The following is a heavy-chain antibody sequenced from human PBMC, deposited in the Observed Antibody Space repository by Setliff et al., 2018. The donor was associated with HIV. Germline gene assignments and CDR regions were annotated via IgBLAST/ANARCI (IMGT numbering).Heavy chain of an antibody. V-gene: IGHV3-11*04. CDR2: ISSHIGKNT. CDR1: GFSFRYYY. CDR3: ARDFTELASFDY. J-gene: IGHJ4*02. Sequence: GGSLRLSCAASGFSFRYYYMNWIRQAPGKGLEWVSYISSHIGKNTNYEDSVKGRFTISRDNTNNLLYLQMNSLRAADTAIYFCARDFTELASFDYWGQGTLVTVSS. D-gene: IGHD1-1*01.